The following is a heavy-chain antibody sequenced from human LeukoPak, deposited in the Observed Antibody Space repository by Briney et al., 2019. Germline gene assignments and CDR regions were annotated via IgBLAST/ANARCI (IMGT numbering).Heavy chain of an antibody. CDR2: IRYDGSDK. Sequence: GGSLRLSCAASGFTFRSYGMHWVRQAPGKGLEWVAFIRYDGSDKYYADSVKGRFTISRDNSKNTLYLQMNSLRAEDTAVYYCARDLASVGAALYFDYWGQGTLVTVSS. J-gene: IGHJ4*02. CDR3: ARDLASVGAALYFDY. D-gene: IGHD1-26*01. V-gene: IGHV3-30*02. CDR1: GFTFRSYG.